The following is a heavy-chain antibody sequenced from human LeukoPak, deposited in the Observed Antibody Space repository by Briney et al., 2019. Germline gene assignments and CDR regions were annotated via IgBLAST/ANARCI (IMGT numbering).Heavy chain of an antibody. V-gene: IGHV3-74*01. Sequence: GGSLRLSCAASGFTFSGYWMHWVRQAPGKGLAWVSVIRSDGSITTYADSVKGRFTISRDTAKNTLYLQMNSLRAEDTAVYYCARDGRSGNFDKWGQGTLVSVTS. D-gene: IGHD1-26*01. CDR3: ARDGRSGNFDK. CDR1: GFTFSGYW. CDR2: IRSDGSIT. J-gene: IGHJ4*02.